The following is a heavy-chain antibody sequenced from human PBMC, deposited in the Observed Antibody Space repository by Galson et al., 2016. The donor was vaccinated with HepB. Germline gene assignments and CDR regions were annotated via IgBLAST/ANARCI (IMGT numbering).Heavy chain of an antibody. Sequence: SVKVSCKASGYTFTGYYLHWVRQAPGQGLEWMGWISPNSGGTHYAQKFQGRVIMTRDTSISTVYMELRRLRSDDTAVYFCARVGGYYLYHFDYWGQGNLVTVSS. CDR2: ISPNSGGT. J-gene: IGHJ4*02. CDR1: GYTFTGYY. D-gene: IGHD3-22*01. CDR3: ARVGGYYLYHFDY. V-gene: IGHV1-2*02.